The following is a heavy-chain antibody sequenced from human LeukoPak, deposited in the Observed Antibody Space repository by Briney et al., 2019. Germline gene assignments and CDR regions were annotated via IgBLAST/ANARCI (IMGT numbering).Heavy chain of an antibody. Sequence: ASVKVSCKASGYTFTSYYMHWVRQAPGQGLEWMGWINPNSGGTNYAQKFQGRVTMTRDTSISTAYMELSRLRSDDTAVYYCARDSGYDLNFDYWGQGTLVTVSS. V-gene: IGHV1-2*02. CDR1: GYTFTSYY. CDR3: ARDSGYDLNFDY. J-gene: IGHJ4*02. D-gene: IGHD5-12*01. CDR2: INPNSGGT.